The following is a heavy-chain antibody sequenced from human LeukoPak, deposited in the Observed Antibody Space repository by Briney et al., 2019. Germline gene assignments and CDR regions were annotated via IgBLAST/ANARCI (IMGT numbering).Heavy chain of an antibody. CDR2: ISYSGST. J-gene: IGHJ5*02. D-gene: IGHD2-2*03. CDR1: GGSISSYY. V-gene: IGHV4-59*01. CDR3: ARHRGYCSSTSCSYNWFDP. Sequence: SETLSLTCTVSGGSISSYYWSWIRQPPGKGLEWIARISYSGSTRYNPSLKSRVTISVDTSKNQLSLKLSSVTAADTAVYYCARHRGYCSSTSCSYNWFDPWGQGTLVTVSS.